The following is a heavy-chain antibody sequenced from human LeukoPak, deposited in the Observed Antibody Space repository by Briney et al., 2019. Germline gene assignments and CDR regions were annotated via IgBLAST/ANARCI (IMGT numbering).Heavy chain of an antibody. CDR1: GFTFEKAW. CDR2: IKNKDQGEAT. Sequence: GGSLRLSCAVSGHTASGFTFEKAWMSWVRQAPGKGLEWVGRIKNKDQGEATDYAAAVEGRFTISRSEAESTLYLQMNSLKAEDTAVYYCATDEGPRSNYYFDYWGQGTLVTVSS. D-gene: IGHD2/OR15-2a*01. V-gene: IGHV3-15*01. J-gene: IGHJ4*02. CDR3: ATDEGPRSNYYFDY.